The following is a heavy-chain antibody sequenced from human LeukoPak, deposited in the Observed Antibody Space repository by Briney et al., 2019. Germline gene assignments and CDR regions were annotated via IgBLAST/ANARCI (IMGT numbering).Heavy chain of an antibody. CDR1: GFTFDDYG. CDR2: ISSGSSII. CDR3: ARWAQQRHFDY. D-gene: IGHD6-13*01. J-gene: IGHJ4*02. Sequence: GGSLRLSCAASGFTFDDYGMSWVRQAPGKGLEWVSHISSGSSIIYYADSVKGRFTISRDNAKNSLYLQMNSLRAEDTAVYYCARWAQQRHFDYWGQGTLVTVSS. V-gene: IGHV3-48*01.